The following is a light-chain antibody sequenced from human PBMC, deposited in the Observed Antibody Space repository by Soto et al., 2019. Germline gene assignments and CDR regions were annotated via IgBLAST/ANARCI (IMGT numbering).Light chain of an antibody. Sequence: DILMTQSPLSLPVTPGEAASISFMSNQILLHGNGYHYLDWYLQKPGQSPQLLIYLASNRASGVPDRFSGSGSGKDFYPKISRVEAEDGWVYYCMQVLQSPITFGQGTRLEIK. CDR2: LAS. CDR1: QILLHGNGYHY. CDR3: MQVLQSPIT. V-gene: IGKV2-28*01. J-gene: IGKJ5*01.